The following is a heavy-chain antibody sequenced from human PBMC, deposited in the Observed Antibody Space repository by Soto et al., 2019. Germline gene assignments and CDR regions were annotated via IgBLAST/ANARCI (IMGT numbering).Heavy chain of an antibody. Sequence: QGQLQQSGPGLVKPSQTLSLTCAISGDSVSSDITSWNWIRQSPSRGLEWLGRTYYRSKWCHDYAASVKSRITINPDTSKNQFSLELNSMTPEDTAVYYCARGNALDVWGQGTVVTVSS. V-gene: IGHV6-1*01. CDR1: GDSVSSDITS. J-gene: IGHJ3*01. CDR2: TYYRSKWCH. D-gene: IGHD3-10*01. CDR3: ARGNALDV.